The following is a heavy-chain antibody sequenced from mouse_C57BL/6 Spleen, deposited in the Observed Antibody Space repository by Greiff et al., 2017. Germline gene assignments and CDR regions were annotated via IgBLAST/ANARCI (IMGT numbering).Heavy chain of an antibody. D-gene: IGHD4-1*01. CDR3: ARQTGTDYAMDY. J-gene: IGHJ4*01. CDR2: IYPRSGNT. CDR1: GYTFTSYG. V-gene: IGHV1-81*01. Sequence: QVQLKQPGAELARPGASVKLSCKASGYTFTSYGISWVKQRTGQGLEWIGEIYPRSGNTYYNEKFKGKATLTADKSSSTAYMELRSLTSEDSAVYFCARQTGTDYAMDYWGQGTSVTVSS.